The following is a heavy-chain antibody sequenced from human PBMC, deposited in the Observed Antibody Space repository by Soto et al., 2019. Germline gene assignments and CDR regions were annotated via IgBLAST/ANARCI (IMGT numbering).Heavy chain of an antibody. CDR3: ARDRGSSGWYDY. CDR1: GGTFSSYA. Sequence: QVQLVQSGAEVKKPGSSVKVSCKASGGTFSSYAISWVRQAPGQGLEWMGGIIPIFGTANYAQKFQGRVTIPADESTSTADMELSSLRSEDTAMYYCARDRGSSGWYDYWGQGTLVTVSS. D-gene: IGHD6-19*01. CDR2: IIPIFGTA. J-gene: IGHJ4*02. V-gene: IGHV1-69*01.